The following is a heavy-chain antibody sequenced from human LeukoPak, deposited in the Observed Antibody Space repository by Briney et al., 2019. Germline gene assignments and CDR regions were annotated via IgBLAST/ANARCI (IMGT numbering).Heavy chain of an antibody. CDR2: ISSSSSYI. CDR3: ASSYHPIMITFGGVKDY. J-gene: IGHJ4*02. Sequence: PGGSLRLSCAASGFTFSSYSMNWVRQAPGKGLEWVSSISSSSSYIYYADSVKGRFTISRDNAKNSLYLQMNSLRAEDTAVYYCASSYHPIMITFGGVKDYWGQGTLVTVSS. CDR1: GFTFSSYS. D-gene: IGHD3-16*01. V-gene: IGHV3-21*01.